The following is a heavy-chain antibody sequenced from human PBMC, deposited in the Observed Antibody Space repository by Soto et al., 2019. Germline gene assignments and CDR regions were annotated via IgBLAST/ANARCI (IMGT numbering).Heavy chain of an antibody. D-gene: IGHD3-3*01. J-gene: IGHJ6*03. CDR2: ITWSSDSM. Sequence: EVQLVESWGGLVQPGRSLRLSCVAPGFTFYNHGMHWVRQTTGRGMACVSGITWSSDSMGYADSVKGRFTISSDNAQNSLSLQMNSLRPEDTSLYYCPKEDYEFSGYMDVWGQGTTVTVSS. CDR1: GFTFYNHG. V-gene: IGHV3-9*01. CDR3: PKEDYEFSGYMDV.